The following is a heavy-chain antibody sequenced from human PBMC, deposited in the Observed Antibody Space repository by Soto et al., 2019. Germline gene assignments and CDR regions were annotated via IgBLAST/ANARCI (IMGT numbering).Heavy chain of an antibody. D-gene: IGHD4-17*01. V-gene: IGHV4-30-2*01. Sequence: SETLSLTCAVPGGSISSGGYSCNWIRQPPGKGLEWIGYIYHSGSTYYNPSLKSRVTISVDRSKNQFSLKLSSVTAADTAVYYCARGVTTVTTFDYWGQGTLVTVSS. CDR2: IYHSGST. J-gene: IGHJ4*02. CDR3: ARGVTTVTTFDY. CDR1: GGSISSGGYS.